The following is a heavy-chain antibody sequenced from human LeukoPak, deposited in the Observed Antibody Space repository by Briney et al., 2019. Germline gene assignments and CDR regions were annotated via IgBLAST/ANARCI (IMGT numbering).Heavy chain of an antibody. CDR2: IIPILGIA. CDR1: GGTFSSYA. V-gene: IGHV1-69*04. J-gene: IGHJ4*02. D-gene: IGHD6-19*01. Sequence: GASVKVSCKASGGTFSSYAISWVRQAPGQGLEWMGRIIPILGIANYAQKFQGRVTITADKSTSTAYMELSSLRSEDTAVYYCASDGYSSGWYVLDYWGQGTLVTVSS. CDR3: ASDGYSSGWYVLDY.